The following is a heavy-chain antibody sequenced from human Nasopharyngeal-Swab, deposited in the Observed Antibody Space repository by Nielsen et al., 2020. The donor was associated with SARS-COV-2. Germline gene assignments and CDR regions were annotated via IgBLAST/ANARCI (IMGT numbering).Heavy chain of an antibody. V-gene: IGHV7-4-1*02. J-gene: IGHJ4*02. CDR1: GYTFTSNV. CDR2: INTNTGNP. D-gene: IGHD1-1*01. CDR3: ARENQEYANIWIDY. Sequence: ASVKVSCKASGYTFTSNVLNWVRQAPGQGLEWMGWINTNTGNPVYAQGFTGRFVFSLDTSVSTTYLQISSLKADDTAVYYCARENQEYANIWIDYWGQGTQVTVSS.